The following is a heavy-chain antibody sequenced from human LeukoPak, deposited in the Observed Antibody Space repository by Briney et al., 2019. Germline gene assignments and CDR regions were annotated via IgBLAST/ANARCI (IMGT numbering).Heavy chain of an antibody. CDR2: ISGSGGST. J-gene: IGHJ4*02. V-gene: IGHV3-23*01. CDR3: AKGSASSGYFHY. D-gene: IGHD3-22*01. CDR1: GFTFSSYA. Sequence: PGGSLRLSCAASGFTFSSYAMSWVRQAPGKGLEWVSAISGSGGSTYYADSVKGRFTISRDNSKNTLYPQMNSLRAEDTAVYYCAKGSASSGYFHYWGQGTLVTVSS.